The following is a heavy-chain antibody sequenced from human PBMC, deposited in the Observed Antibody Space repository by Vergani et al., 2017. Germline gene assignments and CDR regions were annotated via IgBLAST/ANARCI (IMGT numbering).Heavy chain of an antibody. CDR3: AREQEGYWSGGSCSYYYYGMDG. CDR2: IIPILGIA. CDR1: GGTFSSYT. V-gene: IGHV1-69*08. D-gene: IGHD2-15*01. J-gene: IGHJ6*02. Sequence: QVQLVQSGAEVKKPGSSVKVSCKASGGTFSSYTISWVRQAPGQGLEWMGRIIPILGIANYAQKFQGRVTITADKSTSTAYMELSSLRSEDTAVYYCAREQEGYWSGGSCSYYYYGMDGWGQGTTVTVSS.